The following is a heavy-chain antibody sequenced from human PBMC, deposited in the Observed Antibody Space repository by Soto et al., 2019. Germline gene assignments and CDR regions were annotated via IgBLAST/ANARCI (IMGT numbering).Heavy chain of an antibody. CDR3: ATLDYDFWSGYNY. V-gene: IGHV4-59*01. Sequence: QVQLQESGPGLVKPSETLSLTCTVSGGSISSYYWSWIRQPPGKGLEWIGYIYYSGSTNYNPSLKSRVTLSVDTSKNQFSLKLSSVTAADTAVYYCATLDYDFWSGYNYWGQGTLVTVSS. CDR2: IYYSGST. CDR1: GGSISSYY. D-gene: IGHD3-3*01. J-gene: IGHJ4*02.